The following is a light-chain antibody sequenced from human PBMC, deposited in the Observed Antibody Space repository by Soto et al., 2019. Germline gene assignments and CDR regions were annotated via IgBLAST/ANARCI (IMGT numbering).Light chain of an antibody. CDR1: SSDVGGYNY. J-gene: IGLJ2*01. CDR3: SSYTSSSSSAVV. CDR2: EVS. Sequence: QSALTQPASVSGSPGQSITISCTGTSSDVGGYNYVSWYQQHPGKAPKLMIYEVSNRPSGVSNRFSGSKSGNTASLTISGLQAEDEAEYYYSSYTSSSSSAVVFGGGTKVTVL. V-gene: IGLV2-14*01.